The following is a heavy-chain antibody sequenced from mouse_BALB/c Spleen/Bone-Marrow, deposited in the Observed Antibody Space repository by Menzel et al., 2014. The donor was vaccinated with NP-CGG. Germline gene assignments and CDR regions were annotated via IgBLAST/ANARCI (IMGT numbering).Heavy chain of an antibody. D-gene: IGHD1-1*01. Sequence: VQLQQSGAELVKPGASVKLSCTASGFNIKNTYIHWVKQRPEQGLEWIGRIDPANVNTKYDPKFRGKATITADTSSNTAYLQLSSLTSEDTAVYYRATYYYGSSLFAYWGQGTLVTVSA. J-gene: IGHJ3*01. V-gene: IGHV14-3*02. CDR1: GFNIKNTY. CDR2: IDPANVNT. CDR3: ATYYYGSSLFAY.